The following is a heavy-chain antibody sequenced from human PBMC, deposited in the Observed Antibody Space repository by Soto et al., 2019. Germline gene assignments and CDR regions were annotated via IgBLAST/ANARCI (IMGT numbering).Heavy chain of an antibody. J-gene: IGHJ6*02. CDR2: IGTAGDT. Sequence: PGGSLRLSCAASGFTFSSYDMQWVRQATGKGLEWVSAIGTAGDTYYPGSVKGRFTISRENAKNSLYLQMNSLRAGDTAVYYCARGDRAAAGTRYYYYYYGMDVWGQGTTVTVSS. CDR1: GFTFSSYD. D-gene: IGHD6-13*01. V-gene: IGHV3-13*04. CDR3: ARGDRAAAGTRYYYYYYGMDV.